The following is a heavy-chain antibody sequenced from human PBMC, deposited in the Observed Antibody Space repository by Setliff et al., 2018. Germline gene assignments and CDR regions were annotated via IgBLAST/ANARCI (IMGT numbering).Heavy chain of an antibody. V-gene: IGHV1-18*01. CDR2: ISPHTGNT. Sequence: SVKVSCKTSGYTFNDYGIAWVRQAPGQGLEWMGWISPHTGNTYYTPKLHGRVTLTSDTSTSTAYMELKDLGSDDTAVYYCSRLVRFCTRTSCQRLSGGEFWGQGTLVTVSS. J-gene: IGHJ4*02. D-gene: IGHD3-3*01. CDR3: SRLVRFCTRTSCQRLSGGEF. CDR1: GYTFNDYG.